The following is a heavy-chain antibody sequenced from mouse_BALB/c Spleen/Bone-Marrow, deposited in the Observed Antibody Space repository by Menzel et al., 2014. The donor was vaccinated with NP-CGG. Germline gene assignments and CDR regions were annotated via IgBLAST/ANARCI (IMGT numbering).Heavy chain of an antibody. J-gene: IGHJ2*01. CDR2: INPDSRTI. D-gene: IGHD1-1*01. CDR3: ARPDYYGYLNY. V-gene: IGHV4-1*02. CDR1: GFDFSRYW. Sequence: EVQRVESGGGLVQPGGSLKLSCAASGFDFSRYWMSWVRQAPGKGLEWIGEINPDSRTINYSPSLKDKFIISGDNAKNTLYLRLNKVRSEDTALYYCARPDYYGYLNYWVQGTTLTVSS.